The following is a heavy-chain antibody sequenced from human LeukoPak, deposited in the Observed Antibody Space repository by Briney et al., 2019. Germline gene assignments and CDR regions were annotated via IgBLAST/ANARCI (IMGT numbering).Heavy chain of an antibody. D-gene: IGHD6-13*01. Sequence: ASVKVSCKASGNTFTSYAIHWVRQAPGQSLEWMGWITAGNGNTKYSQKLQGRVSITRDTSASTAYMELSSLRSEDTAVYYCARAGAAAPLYYSDYWGQGTQVTVSS. CDR1: GNTFTSYA. CDR2: ITAGNGNT. J-gene: IGHJ4*02. V-gene: IGHV1-3*01. CDR3: ARAGAAAPLYYSDY.